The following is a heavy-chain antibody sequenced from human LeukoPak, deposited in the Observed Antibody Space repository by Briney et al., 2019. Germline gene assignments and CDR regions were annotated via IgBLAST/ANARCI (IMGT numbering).Heavy chain of an antibody. Sequence: ASVKVSCKASGGTFSSYAISWVRQAPGQGLEWMGGIIPIFGTANYAQKFQDRVTITTDESTSTAYMELSSLRSEDTAVYYCARADYGGPRYYMDVWGKGTTVTVSS. CDR2: IIPIFGTA. J-gene: IGHJ6*03. V-gene: IGHV1-69*05. CDR1: GGTFSSYA. D-gene: IGHD4-23*01. CDR3: ARADYGGPRYYMDV.